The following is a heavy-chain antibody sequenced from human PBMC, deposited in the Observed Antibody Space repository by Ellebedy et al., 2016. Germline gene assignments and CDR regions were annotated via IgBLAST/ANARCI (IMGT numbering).Heavy chain of an antibody. CDR3: ARLRYNSGWQDY. J-gene: IGHJ4*02. CDR1: GGSISGSSKY. Sequence: SETLSLTXSVSGGSISGSSKYWGWIRQPPGRGLEWIGSIYHSGSTSYNPSLRSRLTISIDPSKNQFSLNLTSVTAADTAVYYCARLRYNSGWQDYWGQGTLVTVSS. CDR2: IYHSGST. D-gene: IGHD5-12*01. V-gene: IGHV4-39*07.